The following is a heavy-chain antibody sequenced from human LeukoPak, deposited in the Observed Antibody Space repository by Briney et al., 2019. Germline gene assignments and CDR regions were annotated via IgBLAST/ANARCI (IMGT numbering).Heavy chain of an antibody. D-gene: IGHD1-26*01. CDR2: IYYSGST. V-gene: IGHV4-39*07. J-gene: IGHJ3*02. CDR1: GGSISSSSYY. CDR3: AREPLGVGATSRSAFDI. Sequence: PSETLSLTCTVSGGSISSSSYYWGWIRQPPGKGLEWIGSIYYSGSTYYNPSLKSRVTISVDTSKNQFSLKLSSVTAADTAVYYCAREPLGVGATSRSAFDIRGQGTMVTVSS.